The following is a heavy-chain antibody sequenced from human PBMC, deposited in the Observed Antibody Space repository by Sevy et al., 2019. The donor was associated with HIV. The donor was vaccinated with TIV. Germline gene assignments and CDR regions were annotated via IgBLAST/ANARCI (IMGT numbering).Heavy chain of an antibody. Sequence: ASVKVSCKASGYTFTGYYMHWVRQAPGQGLEWMGWINPNSGGTNYAQKFQGRVTMTRDTSISTAYMELSRLRSDDTAVYYCARSIYDSSGYYSNDNRLDYWGQGTLVTVSS. V-gene: IGHV1-2*02. CDR2: INPNSGGT. CDR3: ARSIYDSSGYYSNDNRLDY. J-gene: IGHJ4*02. D-gene: IGHD3-22*01. CDR1: GYTFTGYY.